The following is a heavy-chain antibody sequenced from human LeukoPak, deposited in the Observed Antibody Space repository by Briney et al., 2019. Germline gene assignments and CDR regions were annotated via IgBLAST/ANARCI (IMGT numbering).Heavy chain of an antibody. J-gene: IGHJ4*02. CDR3: AKDHDRWLQHDY. CDR1: GFTFSSYG. D-gene: IGHD5-24*01. CDR2: ISGSGGST. Sequence: GGSLRLSCAASGFTFSSYGMSWIRQAPGKGLEWVSAISGSGGSTYYADSVKGRFTISRDNSKNTLYLQMNSLRAEDTAVYYCAKDHDRWLQHDYWGQGTLVTVS. V-gene: IGHV3-23*01.